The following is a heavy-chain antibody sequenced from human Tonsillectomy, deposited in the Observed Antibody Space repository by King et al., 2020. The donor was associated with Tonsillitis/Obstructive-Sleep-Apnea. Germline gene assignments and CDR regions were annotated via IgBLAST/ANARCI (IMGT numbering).Heavy chain of an antibody. D-gene: IGHD2-2*01. CDR1: GFTFSSYA. V-gene: IGHV3-23*04. CDR3: AKDWLGDIVVVPAPNWFDP. J-gene: IGHJ5*02. Sequence: VQLVESGGGLVPGGSLRLSCAASGFTFSSYAMSWVRQAPGKGLEWLSAISGIGGSTYYADSVKGRFTISRVNSKNTLYLQMNSLRAEDTAVYYCAKDWLGDIVVVPAPNWFDPWGQGTLVTVSS. CDR2: ISGIGGST.